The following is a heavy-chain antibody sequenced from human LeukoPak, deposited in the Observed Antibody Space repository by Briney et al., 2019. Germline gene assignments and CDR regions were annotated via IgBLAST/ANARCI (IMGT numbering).Heavy chain of an antibody. V-gene: IGHV4-39*07. J-gene: IGHJ3*02. CDR2: IHYSGTT. Sequence: SETLSLTCTVSGGSISINSHFWGWIRQPPGKGLEWIGSIHYSGTTYYNPSLKSPVTISVDTSKNQFSLKLSSLTAADTAVYYCARGGTAVIAPYAFDIWGQGTMVTVSS. D-gene: IGHD4-23*01. CDR1: GGSISINSHF. CDR3: ARGGTAVIAPYAFDI.